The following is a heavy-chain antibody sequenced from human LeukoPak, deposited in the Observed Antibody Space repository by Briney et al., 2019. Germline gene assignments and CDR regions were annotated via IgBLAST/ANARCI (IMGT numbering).Heavy chain of an antibody. CDR1: GNPFTSND. D-gene: IGHD5-24*01. Sequence: ASVKVCCKAPGNPFTSNDINWLRRATGQGLEGWEWMNPNSGNTGYAQKFQGRVTMTRNTSISTAYMELSSLRSEDTAVYYCARNYRDGYNLGAFDIWGQGTMVTVSS. J-gene: IGHJ3*02. V-gene: IGHV1-8*01. CDR2: MNPNSGNT. CDR3: ARNYRDGYNLGAFDI.